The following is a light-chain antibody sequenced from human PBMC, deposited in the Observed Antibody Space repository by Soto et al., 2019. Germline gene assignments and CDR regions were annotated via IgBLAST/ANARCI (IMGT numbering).Light chain of an antibody. Sequence: IQMTQSPSTLSASVGDRVTFTCRASQSISTWLAWYQQKPGKAPKLLIYKASTLEVGVPSRFSGSGSGTEFTLTINTLQPADFATYYCQQYNSYSEAFGQGTKVELK. J-gene: IGKJ1*01. CDR1: QSISTW. CDR3: QQYNSYSEA. CDR2: KAS. V-gene: IGKV1-5*03.